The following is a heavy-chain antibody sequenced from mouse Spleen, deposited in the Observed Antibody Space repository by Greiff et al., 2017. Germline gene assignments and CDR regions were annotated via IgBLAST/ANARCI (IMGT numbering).Heavy chain of an antibody. CDR1: GYTFTSYW. J-gene: IGHJ2*01. CDR2: INPSNGRT. V-gene: IGHV1S81*02. CDR3: ARDYGSRRGYFDY. Sequence: VQLQQPGAELVKPGASVKLSCKASGYTFTSYWMHWVKQRPGQGLEWIGEINPSNGRTNYNEKFKSKATLTVDKSSSTAYMQLSSLTSEDSAVYYCARDYGSRRGYFDYWGQGTTLTVSS. D-gene: IGHD1-1*01.